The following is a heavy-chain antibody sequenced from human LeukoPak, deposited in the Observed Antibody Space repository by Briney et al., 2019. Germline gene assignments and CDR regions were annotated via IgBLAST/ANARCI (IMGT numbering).Heavy chain of an antibody. CDR1: SGSISSSTYY. CDR3: ARHYHYGSGSYMPFHI. CDR2: IYFSGNT. J-gene: IGHJ3*02. Sequence: SETLSLTCTVSSGSISSSTYYWGWIRQPPGKGLEWIGSIYFSGNTLYNPSLKSRVTISVDTSKNQISLKLSSVTAADTAVYYCARHYHYGSGSYMPFHIWGQGTMVTVSS. V-gene: IGHV4-39*01. D-gene: IGHD3-10*01.